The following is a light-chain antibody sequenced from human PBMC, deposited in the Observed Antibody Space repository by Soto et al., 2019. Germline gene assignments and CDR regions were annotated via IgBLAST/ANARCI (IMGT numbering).Light chain of an antibody. CDR1: QGISSA. CDR3: QQLETYPLT. Sequence: AIQVTQSPSSLSASVGDTVTITCRASQGISSAFAWYQQKPGKVPRLLIYDVFNLQSGVPSRFSGSGSGTDFTLTISRLQPEDCAPYYCQQLETYPLTFGQGTRLEVK. CDR2: DVF. J-gene: IGKJ5*01. V-gene: IGKV1-13*02.